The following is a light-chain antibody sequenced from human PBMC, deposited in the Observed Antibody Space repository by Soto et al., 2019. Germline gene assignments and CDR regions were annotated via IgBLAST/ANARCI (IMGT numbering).Light chain of an antibody. CDR2: EVS. CDR1: SSDVGGYNY. V-gene: IGLV2-14*01. Sequence: QSVLTQPASVSGSPGQSITISCTGTSSDVGGYNYVSWYQQHPGKAPKLMIYEVSNRPSGVSNRFSGSKSGNTASLTISGLQGEDEADYYCSSYTDISTLVFGGGTKLTVL. J-gene: IGLJ2*01. CDR3: SSYTDISTLV.